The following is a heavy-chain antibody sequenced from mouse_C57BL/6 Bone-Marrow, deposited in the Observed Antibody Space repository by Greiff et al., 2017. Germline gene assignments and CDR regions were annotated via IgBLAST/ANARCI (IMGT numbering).Heavy chain of an antibody. V-gene: IGHV5-17*01. J-gene: IGHJ3*01. D-gene: IGHD1-1*01. CDR1: GFTFSDYG. Sequence: EVQWVESGGGLVKPGGSLKLSCAASGFTFSDYGMHWVRQAPEKGLEWVAYISSGSSTIYYADTVKGRFTISRDNAKNTLFLQMTSLRSEDTAMYYCARGLLRAWFAYWGQGTLVTVSA. CDR3: ARGLLRAWFAY. CDR2: ISSGSSTI.